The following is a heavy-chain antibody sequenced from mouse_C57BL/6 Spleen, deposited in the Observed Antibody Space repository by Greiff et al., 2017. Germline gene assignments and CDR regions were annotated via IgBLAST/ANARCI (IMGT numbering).Heavy chain of an antibody. CDR1: GYTFTDYN. CDR2: INPNNGGT. J-gene: IGHJ2*01. CDR3: ARATTVVGRYFDY. Sequence: VQLQQSGPELVKPGASVKMSCKASGYTFTDYNMHWVKQSHGKSLEWIGYINPNNGGTSYNQKFKGKATLTVNKSSSTAYMELRSLTSEDSAVYDCARATTVVGRYFDYWGQGTTLTVSS. D-gene: IGHD1-1*01. V-gene: IGHV1-22*01.